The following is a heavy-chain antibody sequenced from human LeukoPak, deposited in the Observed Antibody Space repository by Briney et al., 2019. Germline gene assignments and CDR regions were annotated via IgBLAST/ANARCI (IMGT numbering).Heavy chain of an antibody. J-gene: IGHJ3*02. CDR1: GFTFSSYW. D-gene: IGHD6-13*01. CDR3: ARELGAAGTLGDGDI. CDR2: IKKDGSEK. Sequence: PGGSLRLSCAASGFTFSSYWMSWVRQAPGKGLEWVANIKKDGSEKYYVDSVKGRFTISRDNAKTSLYLQMNNLRAEDTAVYYCARELGAAGTLGDGDIWGQGAMVTVSS. V-gene: IGHV3-7*03.